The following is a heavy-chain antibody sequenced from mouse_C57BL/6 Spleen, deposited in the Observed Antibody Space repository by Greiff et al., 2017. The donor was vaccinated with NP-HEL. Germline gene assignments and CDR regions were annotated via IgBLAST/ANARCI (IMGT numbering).Heavy chain of an antibody. CDR1: GYTFTSYW. Sequence: QVQLQQPGAELVKPGASVKLSCKASGYTFTSYWMQWVKQRPGQGLEWIGEIDPSDSYTNYNQKFKGKATLTVDTSSSTAYMQLSSLTSEDSAVYYCARNDDYDVGFAYWGQGTLVTVSA. J-gene: IGHJ3*01. CDR2: IDPSDSYT. V-gene: IGHV1-50*01. D-gene: IGHD2-4*01. CDR3: ARNDDYDVGFAY.